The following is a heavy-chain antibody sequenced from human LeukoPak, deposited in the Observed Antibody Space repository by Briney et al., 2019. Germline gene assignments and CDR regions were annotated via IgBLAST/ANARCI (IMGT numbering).Heavy chain of an antibody. CDR3: ARDRAMTTVTYFDN. CDR2: IWYDGSDK. Sequence: PGGSLRLSCAASGFTFSSHGMHWVRQAPGKGLEWVAVIWYDGSDKYYADSVQGRFTISRDNSKNTLHLQMNSLRAEDTAVYYCARDRAMTTVTYFDNWGQGTLVTVSS. J-gene: IGHJ4*02. V-gene: IGHV3-33*01. CDR1: GFTFSSHG. D-gene: IGHD4-17*01.